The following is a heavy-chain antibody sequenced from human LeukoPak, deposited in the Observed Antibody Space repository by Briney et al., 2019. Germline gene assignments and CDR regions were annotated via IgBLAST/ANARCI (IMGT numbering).Heavy chain of an antibody. CDR1: GYTFTSYY. V-gene: IGHV1-46*01. CDR2: INPSGGST. CDR3: AREGYCSGGSCYSGPLWFDP. Sequence: RASVKVSCKASGYTFTSYYMHWVRQAPGQGLEWMGIINPSGGSTSYAQKFQGRVTMTRDMSTSTVYMELSSLRSEDTAVYYCAREGYCSGGSCYSGPLWFDPWGQGTLVTVSS. J-gene: IGHJ5*02. D-gene: IGHD2-15*01.